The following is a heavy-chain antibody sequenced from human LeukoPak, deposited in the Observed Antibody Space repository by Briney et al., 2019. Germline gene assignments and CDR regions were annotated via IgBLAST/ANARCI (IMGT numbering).Heavy chain of an antibody. D-gene: IGHD3-10*01. CDR1: GGSISSGGYS. J-gene: IGHJ5*02. Sequence: SETLSLTCAVSGGSISSGGYSWSWIRQPPGKGLEWIGYIYHSGSTYYNPSLKSRVTISVDRSKNQFSLKLSSVTAADTAVYYCAGQLWFGEGNWFDPWGQGTLVTVPS. CDR3: AGQLWFGEGNWFDP. CDR2: IYHSGST. V-gene: IGHV4-30-2*01.